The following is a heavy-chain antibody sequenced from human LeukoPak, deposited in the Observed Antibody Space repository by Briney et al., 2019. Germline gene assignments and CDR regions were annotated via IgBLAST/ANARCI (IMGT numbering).Heavy chain of an antibody. Sequence: GASVKVSCKASGGTFSDYAISWMRQAPGPGLEWMGGITPLFGTAKYAQKFQGRVTITADESTSTAYMELSSLRSEDTAVYYCARDSSEFRSLIPHWGQGTLVTVSS. CDR1: GGTFSDYA. CDR3: ARDSSEFRSLIPH. D-gene: IGHD2-21*01. V-gene: IGHV1-69*13. CDR2: ITPLFGTA. J-gene: IGHJ1*01.